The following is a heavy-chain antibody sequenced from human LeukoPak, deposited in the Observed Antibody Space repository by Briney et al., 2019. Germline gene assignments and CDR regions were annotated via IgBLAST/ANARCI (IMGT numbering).Heavy chain of an antibody. CDR2: IYSGGST. D-gene: IGHD2-2*01. CDR3: ARGVPAAIDYFDY. CDR1: GFTVSSNY. J-gene: IGHJ4*02. V-gene: IGHV3-66*01. Sequence: GGSLRLSCAASGFTVSSNYMSWVRQAPGKGLEWVSVIYSGGSTYYAGSVKGRFTISRDNSKNTLYLQMNSLRAEDTAVYYCARGVPAAIDYFDYWGQGTLVTVSS.